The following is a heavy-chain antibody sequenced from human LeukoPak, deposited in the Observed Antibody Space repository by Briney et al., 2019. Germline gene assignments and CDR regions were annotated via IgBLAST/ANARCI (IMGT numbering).Heavy chain of an antibody. J-gene: IGHJ4*02. CDR1: GGSFSGYY. CDR2: INHSGST. Sequence: SETLSLTCAVYGGSFSGYYWSWLRQPPGKGREWIGEINHSGSTNYNPSLKSRVTISVETSKKQFSLKLSSVTAADTAVYYCARGRTVLLWFGELSGFDYWGQGTLVTVSS. D-gene: IGHD3-10*01. CDR3: ARGRTVLLWFGELSGFDY. V-gene: IGHV4-34*01.